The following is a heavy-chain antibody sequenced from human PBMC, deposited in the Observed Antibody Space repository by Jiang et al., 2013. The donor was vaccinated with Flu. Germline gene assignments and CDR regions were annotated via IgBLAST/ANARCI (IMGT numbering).Heavy chain of an antibody. D-gene: IGHD1-7*01. CDR3: GRHNINWKYFDP. CDR1: GGSVSSSSYY. V-gene: IGHV4-39*01. Sequence: SLTCSVSGGSVSSSSYYWGWIRRAPREGAGVGLGVSYYSGSTYYNPSLKSRVTISVDTSKNQFSLKLSSVTAADTAVYYCGRHNINWKYFDPWGQGTLVTVSS. J-gene: IGHJ5*02. CDR2: SYYSGST.